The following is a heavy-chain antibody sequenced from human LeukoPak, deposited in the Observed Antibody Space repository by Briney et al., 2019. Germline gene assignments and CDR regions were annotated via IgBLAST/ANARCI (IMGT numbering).Heavy chain of an antibody. D-gene: IGHD6-19*01. J-gene: IGHJ4*02. CDR2: IYPGDSDT. Sequence: GESLKIACKGSGYSFTNYWIGWVRQMPGKGLEWMGIIYPGDSDTRYSPSFQGQVTISADKSISTAYLQWSNLKASDTAMYYCARPSLAGPYYFDYWGQGTLVTVSS. CDR3: ARPSLAGPYYFDY. CDR1: GYSFTNYW. V-gene: IGHV5-51*01.